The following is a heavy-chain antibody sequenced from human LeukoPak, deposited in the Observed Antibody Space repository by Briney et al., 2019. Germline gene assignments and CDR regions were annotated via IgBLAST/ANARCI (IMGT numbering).Heavy chain of an antibody. J-gene: IGHJ5*02. CDR2: ISSSSSYI. V-gene: IGHV3-21*01. Sequence: GGSLRLSCAASGFTFSTYSMNWVRQAPGKGLEWVSCISSSSSYIYYADSVKGRFTISRDNAKNSLYLQMNSLRAEDTAVYYCARDPQFYGGNSEGWFDPWGQGTLVTVSS. CDR1: GFTFSTYS. CDR3: ARDPQFYGGNSEGWFDP. D-gene: IGHD4-23*01.